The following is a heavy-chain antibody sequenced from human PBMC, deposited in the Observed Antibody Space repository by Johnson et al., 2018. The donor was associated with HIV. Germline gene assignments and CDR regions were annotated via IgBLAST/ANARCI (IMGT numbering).Heavy chain of an antibody. D-gene: IGHD3-3*01. CDR1: GFTFSSYD. CDR2: IGTAGDT. J-gene: IGHJ3*02. CDR3: ARGVPFGVVRLGYRAFDI. V-gene: IGHV3-13*01. Sequence: MMLVESGGGLVQPGGSLRLSCAASGFTFSSYDMHWVRQATGKGLEWVSAIGTAGDTYYPGSVKGRFTISRENAKNSLYLQMNSLRAGDTAVYYCARGVPFGVVRLGYRAFDIWGQGIKVTVSS.